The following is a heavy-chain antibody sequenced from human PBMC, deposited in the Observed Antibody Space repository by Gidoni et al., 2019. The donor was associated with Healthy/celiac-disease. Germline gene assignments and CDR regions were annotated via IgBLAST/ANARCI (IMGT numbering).Heavy chain of an antibody. Sequence: QVQLVESGGGVVQPGRSLSISCAASGFTFSSYGMHWVRQAPGKGLEWVAVIWYDGSNKYYADSVKGRFTISRDNSKNTLYLQMNSLRAEDTAVYYCAREAVRGYQLDYWGQGALVTVSS. J-gene: IGHJ4*02. CDR1: GFTFSSYG. CDR2: IWYDGSNK. V-gene: IGHV3-33*01. CDR3: AREAVRGYQLDY. D-gene: IGHD3-10*02.